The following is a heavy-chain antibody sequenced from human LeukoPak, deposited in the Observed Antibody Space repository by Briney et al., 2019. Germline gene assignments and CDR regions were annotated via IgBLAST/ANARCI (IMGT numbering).Heavy chain of an antibody. J-gene: IGHJ6*02. D-gene: IGHD5-18*01. V-gene: IGHV3-23*01. Sequence: GGSLRLSCAASGFTFSSYAMSWVRQAPGKGLEWVSAISGSGGSTYYADSVKGRFTISRDNSKNTLYLQMNSLRAEDTAVYYCAKGMRSYSYGYEVYYYYGMDVWGQGTTVTVSS. CDR2: ISGSGGST. CDR1: GFTFSSYA. CDR3: AKGMRSYSYGYEVYYYYGMDV.